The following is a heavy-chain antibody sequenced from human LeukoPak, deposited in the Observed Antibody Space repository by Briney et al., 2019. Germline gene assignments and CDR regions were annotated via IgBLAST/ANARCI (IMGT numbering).Heavy chain of an antibody. Sequence: SETLSLTCTVSGDSISSGDYYWSWIRQPPGKGLEWIGYIYYSGSTYYNPPLKSRVTISVDTSKNQFSLKLSSVTAADTAVYYCARGRSSSGYYWYMTDWGQGTLVTVSS. D-gene: IGHD3-22*01. CDR2: IYYSGST. CDR1: GDSISSGDYY. CDR3: ARGRSSSGYYWYMTD. J-gene: IGHJ4*02. V-gene: IGHV4-30-4*01.